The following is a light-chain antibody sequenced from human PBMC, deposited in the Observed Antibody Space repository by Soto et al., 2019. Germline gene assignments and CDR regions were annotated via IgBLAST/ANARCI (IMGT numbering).Light chain of an antibody. Sequence: EIVLTQSPCTVSSSPEERATLSCRASQTVTSNYLAWYQLKPGQAPRFLIYGAFSRATGIPDRFSGSGSGTDFTLTICRLEPEDFAVYCCQLSGSSRVRFGEGTKVDIK. CDR3: QLSGSSRVR. CDR1: QTVTSNY. J-gene: IGKJ1*01. V-gene: IGKV3-20*01. CDR2: GAF.